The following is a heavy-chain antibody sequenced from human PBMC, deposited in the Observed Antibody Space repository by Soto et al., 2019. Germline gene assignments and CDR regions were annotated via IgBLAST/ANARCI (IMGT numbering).Heavy chain of an antibody. V-gene: IGHV1-18*01. CDR1: GYTFTSYG. CDR3: ARDSPPVDY. Sequence: QVQLVQSGAEVKKPGASVTVSCKASGYTFTSYGISWVRQAPEQGLEWMGWISAYNGNKKYAQKLQGRVTMTTDTSTSTAYMELRSLSSAATAVYYWARDSPPVDYWGQGTLVTVSS. J-gene: IGHJ4*02. CDR2: ISAYNGNK.